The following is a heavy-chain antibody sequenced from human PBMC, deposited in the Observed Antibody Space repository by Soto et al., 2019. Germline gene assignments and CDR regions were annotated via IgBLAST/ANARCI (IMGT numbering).Heavy chain of an antibody. CDR2: FIPVYSTL. Sequence: QVLLVQSGAEVKKPGASAKISCKASGGSFGNSAINWVRQTPGQGLEWLGGFIPVYSTLNYAQKFHGRVTITADASTGTAYMTLNSLASNDTAVYYCATGVIWIGYFTVDSWGQGTRVTVSS. D-gene: IGHD3-3*01. V-gene: IGHV1-69*01. J-gene: IGHJ4*02. CDR3: ATGVIWIGYFTVDS. CDR1: GGSFGNSA.